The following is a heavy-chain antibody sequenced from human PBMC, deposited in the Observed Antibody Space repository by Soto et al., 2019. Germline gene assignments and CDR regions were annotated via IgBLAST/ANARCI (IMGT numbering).Heavy chain of an antibody. CDR1: GGSISSSNW. CDR2: IYHSGST. J-gene: IGHJ4*02. Sequence: SETLSLTCAVSGGSISSSNWWSWVRQPPGKGLEWIGEIYHSGSTNYNPSLKSRVTISVDKSKNQFSLKLSSVTAADTAVYYCASQRVRGYSGYDSGGFDYWGQGTLVTVSS. V-gene: IGHV4-4*02. D-gene: IGHD5-12*01. CDR3: ASQRVRGYSGYDSGGFDY.